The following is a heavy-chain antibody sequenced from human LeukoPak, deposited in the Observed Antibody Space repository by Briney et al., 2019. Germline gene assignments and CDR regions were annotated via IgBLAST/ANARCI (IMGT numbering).Heavy chain of an antibody. V-gene: IGHV1-18*01. J-gene: IGHJ5*02. CDR1: GYTFSSYA. CDR2: ISAYNGNT. D-gene: IGHD6-13*01. Sequence: ASVKVSCKASGYTFSSYAISWVRQAPGQGLEWMGWISAYNGNTNYAQKLQGRVTMTTDTSTSTAYMELRSLRSDDTAVYYCARGEAYSSSWGYGFDPWGQGTLVTVSS. CDR3: ARGEAYSSSWGYGFDP.